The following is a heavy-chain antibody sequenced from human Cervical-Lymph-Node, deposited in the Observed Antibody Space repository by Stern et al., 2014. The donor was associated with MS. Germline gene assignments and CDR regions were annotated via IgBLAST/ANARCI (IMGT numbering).Heavy chain of an antibody. D-gene: IGHD3-16*02. CDR1: GDSMTSSSYY. J-gene: IGHJ3*02. CDR2: FYFPGTT. V-gene: IGHV4-39*01. Sequence: QLQLQESGPRLVKPSETLSLTCSVSGDSMTSSSYYWGWIRQSPGMGLEWIGSFYFPGTTYFNPSVESRATISVDTAKNQSPLRLNFVTATDTATYYCARHLRRGGAIDIWGQGTRVPVSS. CDR3: ARHLRRGGAIDI.